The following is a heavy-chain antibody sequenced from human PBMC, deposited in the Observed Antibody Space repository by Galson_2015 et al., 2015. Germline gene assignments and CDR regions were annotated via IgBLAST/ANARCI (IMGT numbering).Heavy chain of an antibody. J-gene: IGHJ3*02. CDR2: ISSSGDTN. V-gene: IGHV3-48*03. CDR3: AREVAGSGDAFDI. CDR1: RFTFSNYE. D-gene: IGHD6-19*01. Sequence: SLRLSCAASRFTFSNYEMNWARQAPGKGLEWVSYISSSGDTNYYADSVKGRFTISRDNAKNSLYLQMNSLRVEDTALYYCAREVAGSGDAFDIWGQGTMVTVSS.